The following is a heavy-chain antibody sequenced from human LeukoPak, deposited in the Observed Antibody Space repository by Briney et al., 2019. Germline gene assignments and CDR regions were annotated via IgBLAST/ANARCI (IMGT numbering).Heavy chain of an antibody. CDR2: ISGSGGST. J-gene: IGHJ4*02. CDR1: GFTFSSYA. V-gene: IGHV3-23*01. Sequence: GGSLRLSCAASGFTFSSYAMSWVRQAPGKGLEWVSAISGSGGSTYYADSVKGRFTISRDNSKNTLYLQMNSLRAEDTAVYYCARLYYYDSSGYQSKTFDYWGQGTLVTVSS. D-gene: IGHD3-22*01. CDR3: ARLYYYDSSGYQSKTFDY.